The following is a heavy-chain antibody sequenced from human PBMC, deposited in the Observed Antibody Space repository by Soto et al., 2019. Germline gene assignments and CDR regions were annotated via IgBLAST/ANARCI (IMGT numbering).Heavy chain of an antibody. V-gene: IGHV1-3*01. J-gene: IGHJ4*02. CDR3: ARVVGATAYFDY. Sequence: QVPLVQSGAEVKKPGASVKVSCKASGYTFTSYAMHWVRQAPGQRLEWMGWINAGNGNTKYSQKFQGRVTITRDTSASTAYMELSSLRSEDTAVYYCARVVGATAYFDYWGQGTLVTVSS. CDR1: GYTFTSYA. D-gene: IGHD1-26*01. CDR2: INAGNGNT.